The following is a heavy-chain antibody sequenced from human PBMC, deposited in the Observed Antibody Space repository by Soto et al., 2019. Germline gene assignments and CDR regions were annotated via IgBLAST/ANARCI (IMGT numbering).Heavy chain of an antibody. CDR3: AKDSGGSGSYYPFDY. Sequence: GGSLRLSCAASGFTFSSYAMSWVRQAPGKGLEWVSAISGSGGSTYYADSVKGRFTISRDNSKNTLYLQMNSLRAEDTAVYYCAKDSGGSGSYYPFDYWGQGTLVTVSS. CDR1: GFTFSSYA. J-gene: IGHJ4*02. V-gene: IGHV3-23*01. D-gene: IGHD3-10*01. CDR2: ISGSGGST.